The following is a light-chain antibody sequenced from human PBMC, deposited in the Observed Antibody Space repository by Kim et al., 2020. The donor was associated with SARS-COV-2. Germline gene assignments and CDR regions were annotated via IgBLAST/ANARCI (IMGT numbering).Light chain of an antibody. J-gene: IGLJ1*01. Sequence: GQKVTLSCFGSSSNIGSNTVHWYQQLPGTAPKLLIYSNNQRPSGVPDRFSGSKSGTSASLAISGLQSEDEADYYCAAWDDSLNDYVFGTGTKVTVL. CDR3: AAWDDSLNDYV. V-gene: IGLV1-44*01. CDR1: SSNIGSNT. CDR2: SNN.